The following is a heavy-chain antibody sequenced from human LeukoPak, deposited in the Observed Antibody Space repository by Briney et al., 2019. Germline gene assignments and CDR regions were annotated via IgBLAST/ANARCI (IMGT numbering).Heavy chain of an antibody. Sequence: GGPLRLSCAASGFTFSSYSMNWVRQAPGKGLEWVSSISSSSSYIYYADSVKGRFTISRDNAKNSLYLQMNSLRAEDTAVYYCARDEPPHYDYVWGSYRPGDYWGQGTLVTVSS. V-gene: IGHV3-21*01. D-gene: IGHD3-16*02. CDR1: GFTFSSYS. CDR3: ARDEPPHYDYVWGSYRPGDY. J-gene: IGHJ4*02. CDR2: ISSSSSYI.